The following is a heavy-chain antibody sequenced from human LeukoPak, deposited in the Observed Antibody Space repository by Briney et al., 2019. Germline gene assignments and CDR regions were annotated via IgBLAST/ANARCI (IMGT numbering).Heavy chain of an antibody. D-gene: IGHD3-16*02. CDR3: ARDIEAFDI. CDR2: IKRDGSEE. Sequence: GGSLRLSCAASGFTFGDYWMSWVRQAPGKGLEWVANIKRDGSEEYYVDSVKGRFTISRDNAKKSVSLQMHSLRVEDTAVYYCARDIEAFDIWGQGTMVTVFS. V-gene: IGHV3-7*01. CDR1: GFTFGDYW. J-gene: IGHJ3*02.